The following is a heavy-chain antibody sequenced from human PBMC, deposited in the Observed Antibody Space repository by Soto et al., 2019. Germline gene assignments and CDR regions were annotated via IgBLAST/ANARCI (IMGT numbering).Heavy chain of an antibody. J-gene: IGHJ5*02. D-gene: IGHD1-1*01. CDR1: GYTFSTYG. CDR2: IGADNGDT. V-gene: IGHV1-18*01. CDR3: ARDWKGAEGFDP. Sequence: ASVKVSCKASGYTFSTYGFSWVRQAPGQGLEWMGWIGADNGDTNYAQNFQGRVTMTTDTSTTTSYMELRSLTSDDTAVYFCARDWKGAEGFDPWGQGTLVTV.